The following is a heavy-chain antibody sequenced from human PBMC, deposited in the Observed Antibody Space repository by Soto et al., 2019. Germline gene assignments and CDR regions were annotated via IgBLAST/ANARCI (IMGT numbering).Heavy chain of an antibody. J-gene: IGHJ5*02. CDR3: ARAGIGYDFWSGLNWFDP. CDR2: IIPIFGTA. V-gene: IGHV1-69*13. Sequence: GASVKVSCKASGGTFSSYAISWVRQAPGQGLGWMGGIIPIFGTANYAQKFQGRVTITADESTSTAYMELSSLRSEDTAVYYCARAGIGYDFWSGLNWFDPWGQGTLVTVSS. CDR1: GGTFSSYA. D-gene: IGHD3-3*01.